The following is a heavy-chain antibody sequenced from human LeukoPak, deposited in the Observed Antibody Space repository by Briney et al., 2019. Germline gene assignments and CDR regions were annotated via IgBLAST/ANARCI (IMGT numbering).Heavy chain of an antibody. V-gene: IGHV3-21*01. J-gene: IGHJ6*02. CDR2: ISSSSSYI. D-gene: IGHD3-22*01. CDR1: GFTFSSYS. CDR3: AREGYYDSSGYYYGYYGMDV. Sequence: GGSLRLSCAASGFTFSSYSMNWVRQAPGKGLEWVSSISSSSSYIYYADSVKGRFTISRDNAKNSLYLQMNSLRAEDTAVYYCAREGYYDSSGYYYGYYGMDVWGQGTTVTVSS.